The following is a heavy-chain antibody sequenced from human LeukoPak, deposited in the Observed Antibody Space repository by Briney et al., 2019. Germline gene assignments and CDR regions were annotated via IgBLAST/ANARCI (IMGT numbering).Heavy chain of an antibody. D-gene: IGHD1-1*01. CDR2: IYHSGNT. V-gene: IGHV4-39*01. J-gene: IGHJ4*02. Sequence: KPSETLSLTCTVSGASISSSNFYWGWIRQPPGKGLEWIGSIYHSGNTYYNPSLKSRVTILLDTSKNQFSLQLTSVTAADRAIYYCATTTLSVSLGSLWGQGILVSVSS. CDR1: GASISSSNFY. CDR3: ATTTLSVSLGSL.